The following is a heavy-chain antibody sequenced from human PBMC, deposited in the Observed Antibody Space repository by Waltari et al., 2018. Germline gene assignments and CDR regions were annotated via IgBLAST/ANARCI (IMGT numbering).Heavy chain of an antibody. J-gene: IGHJ4*02. D-gene: IGHD6-13*01. CDR2: IYYSGST. CDR3: ARAAAAGRVSDY. CDR1: GGSISSHD. V-gene: IGHV4-59*11. Sequence: QVQLQESGPGLGKPSETLSLTCTVPGGSISSHDWSWIRQPPGKGLEWIGYIYYSGSTNYNPSLKSRVTISVDTSKNQFSLKLSSVTAADTAVYYCARAAAAGRVSDYWGQGTLVTVSS.